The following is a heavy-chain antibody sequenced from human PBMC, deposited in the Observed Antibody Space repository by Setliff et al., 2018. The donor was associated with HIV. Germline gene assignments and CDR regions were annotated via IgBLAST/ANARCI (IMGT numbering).Heavy chain of an antibody. V-gene: IGHV3-7*01. CDR2: ISPDESER. D-gene: IGHD3-9*01. Sequence: GGSLRFSCSTSGFNFRDSWMSWLRLAPGKGLEWVANISPDESERYSVDSVRGRFTISRDNARNTVYLQMDSLRFEDTAVYYCARSKTGYYFFDYWGQGTPVTVSS. CDR1: GFNFRDSW. J-gene: IGHJ4*02. CDR3: ARSKTGYYFFDY.